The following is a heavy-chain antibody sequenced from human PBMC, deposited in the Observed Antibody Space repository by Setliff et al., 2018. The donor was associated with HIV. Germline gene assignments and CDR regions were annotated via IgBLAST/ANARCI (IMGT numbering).Heavy chain of an antibody. J-gene: IGHJ4*02. V-gene: IGHV4-39*01. Sequence: SETLSLTCTVSGGSISGSSYYWGWIRQPPGKGLEWIASIYYSGSTYYNPSLKIRITISVDTSKNQFSLRLSSVNAADTAVYYCARQGLVLVPASIDWRLPPSPIDYWGQGALVTVSS. CDR2: IYYSGST. CDR3: ARQGLVLVPASIDWRLPPSPIDY. CDR1: GGSISGSSYY. D-gene: IGHD2-2*01.